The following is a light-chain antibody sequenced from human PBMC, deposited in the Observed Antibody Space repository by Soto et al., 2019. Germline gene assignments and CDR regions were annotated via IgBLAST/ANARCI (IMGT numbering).Light chain of an antibody. CDR3: SSYAGSNNWV. Sequence: QSALTQPPSASGSPGQSVTISCTGTSSDVGDYNYVSWYQQYPGKAPKLMIYEVSKRPSGVPDRFSGSKSGNTASLTVSGLQAEAEADYYCSSYAGSNNWVFGGGTKLTVL. J-gene: IGLJ3*02. V-gene: IGLV2-8*01. CDR1: SSDVGDYNY. CDR2: EVS.